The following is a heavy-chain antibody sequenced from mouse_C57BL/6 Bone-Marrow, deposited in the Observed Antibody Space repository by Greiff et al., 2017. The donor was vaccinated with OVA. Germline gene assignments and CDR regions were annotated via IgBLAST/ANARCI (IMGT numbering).Heavy chain of an antibody. CDR1: GYTFTEYP. CDR3: ARLSNYGFAY. Sequence: QVQLQQSGAELVKPGASVKLSCKASGYTFTEYPLPWVKQRSGPGLEWIGWFYPGSGSLKYNEKFKDTATLTADKAASTVYMELSILTSEDSAVYFCARLSNYGFAYWGQGTLVTVSA. J-gene: IGHJ3*01. D-gene: IGHD2-5*01. CDR2: FYPGSGSL. V-gene: IGHV1-62-2*01.